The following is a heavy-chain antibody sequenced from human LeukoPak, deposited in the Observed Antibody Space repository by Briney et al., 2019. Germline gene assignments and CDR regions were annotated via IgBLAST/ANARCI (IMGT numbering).Heavy chain of an antibody. J-gene: IGHJ4*02. CDR2: ISGSGGST. V-gene: IGHV3-23*01. Sequence: PGGSLRLSCAASGFTFSNSALSWVRQAPGKGLEWVSDISGSGGSTYYADSVKGRFTISRDNSKNTLYLQMISLRAEDTAVYYCAKRIQSAMATGYWGQGTLVTVSS. D-gene: IGHD5-18*01. CDR3: AKRIQSAMATGY. CDR1: GFTFSNSA.